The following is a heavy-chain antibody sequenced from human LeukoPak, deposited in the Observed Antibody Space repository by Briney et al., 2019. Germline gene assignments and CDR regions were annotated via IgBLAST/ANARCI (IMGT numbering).Heavy chain of an antibody. J-gene: IGHJ5*02. CDR1: GFTFSSYS. CDR3: ARVPYSYGFISWFDP. CDR2: ISSSSSYI. D-gene: IGHD5-18*01. Sequence: PGGSLRLSCAASGFTFSSYSMNWVRQAPGKGLEWLSSISSSSSYIYYADSVKGRFTISRDNAKNSLYLQMNSLRAEDTAVYYCARVPYSYGFISWFDPWGQGTLVTVSS. V-gene: IGHV3-21*01.